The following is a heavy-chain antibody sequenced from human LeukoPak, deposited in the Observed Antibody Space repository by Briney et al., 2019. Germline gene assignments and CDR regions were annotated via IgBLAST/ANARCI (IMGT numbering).Heavy chain of an antibody. Sequence: PGGSLRLSCAASGFTFSDYYMSWIRQAPGKGLEWVSYISSSGSTIYYADSVKGQFTISRDNAKNSLYLQMNSLRAEDTAVYYCARYNYYYYYMDVWGKGTTVTVSS. J-gene: IGHJ6*03. CDR1: GFTFSDYY. CDR2: ISSSGSTI. V-gene: IGHV3-11*04. CDR3: ARYNYYYYYMDV.